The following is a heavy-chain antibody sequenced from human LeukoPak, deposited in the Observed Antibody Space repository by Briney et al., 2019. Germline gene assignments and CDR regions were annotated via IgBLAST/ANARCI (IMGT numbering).Heavy chain of an antibody. CDR1: GFTFNTAW. CDR2: IYSDGSDT. CDR3: AKDSDYGDYPSFYYYGMDV. D-gene: IGHD4-17*01. J-gene: IGHJ6*02. V-gene: IGHV3-74*01. Sequence: GGSLRLSCAASGFTFNTAWMHWVRQAPGKGLVWVSRIYSDGSDTTYADSVKGRFTISRDNARNTLYLQMSSLRAEDTAVYYCAKDSDYGDYPSFYYYGMDVWGQGTTVTVSS.